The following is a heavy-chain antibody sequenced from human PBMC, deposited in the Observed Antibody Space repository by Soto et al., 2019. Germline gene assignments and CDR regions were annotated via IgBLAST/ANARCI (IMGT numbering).Heavy chain of an antibody. CDR1: GFTFSNYW. CDR3: ARLPVYTSTSIYY. CDR2: INSDGSNT. Sequence: EVQLVESGGVLVQPGGSLRLSCAASGFTFSNYWMHWVRQGPGKRLVWVSRINSDGSNTDYAVSVKGRFTISRDNARNTLYLQMNSLRAEDTAVYFCARLPVYTSTSIYYWGQGTLVTVSS. V-gene: IGHV3-74*01. J-gene: IGHJ4*02. D-gene: IGHD5-18*01.